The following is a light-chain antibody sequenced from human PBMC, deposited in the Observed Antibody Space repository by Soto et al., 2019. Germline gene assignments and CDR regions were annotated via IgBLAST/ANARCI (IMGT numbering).Light chain of an antibody. Sequence: QSVLTQPPSASGTPGQRVTISCSGSSSNIGTNTVIWYQQLPGAAPKLLIYSDNQRPSGVPDRFSGSKSGTSASLAISALQCEDEADYFCAAWDVSLVVFGGGTKLTVL. CDR3: AAWDVSLVV. CDR2: SDN. J-gene: IGLJ2*01. CDR1: SSNIGTNT. V-gene: IGLV1-44*01.